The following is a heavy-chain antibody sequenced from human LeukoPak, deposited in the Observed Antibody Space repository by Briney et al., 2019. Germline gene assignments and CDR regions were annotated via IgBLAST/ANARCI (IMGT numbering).Heavy chain of an antibody. CDR2: ISNSGGST. CDR1: GFTFSSYA. Sequence: PGGSLRLSCAASGFTFSSYAMSWVRQAPGKGLEWVSGISNSGGSTYDADSVKGRFTISRDISKDTLYLQMNSLRVEDTAVYYCAKSPYCTDAKQYYGMDVWGQGTTVTVSS. J-gene: IGHJ6*02. D-gene: IGHD6-19*01. CDR3: AKSPYCTDAKQYYGMDV. V-gene: IGHV3-23*01.